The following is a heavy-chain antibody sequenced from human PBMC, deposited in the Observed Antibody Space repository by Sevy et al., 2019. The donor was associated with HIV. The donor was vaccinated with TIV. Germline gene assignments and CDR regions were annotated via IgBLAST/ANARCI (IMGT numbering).Heavy chain of an antibody. CDR3: ARIRSQDWYFDL. V-gene: IGHV4-4*07. Sequence: SETLSLTCTVSGASISSYFWSWIRQPAGKGLEWIGRLDTSGTTNYNPSLKSRVTMSPDTPKNQFSLHLTSVTAADTAVYYCARIRSQDWYFDLWGRGTLVTVSS. CDR1: GASISSYF. CDR2: LDTSGTT. J-gene: IGHJ2*01. D-gene: IGHD4-17*01.